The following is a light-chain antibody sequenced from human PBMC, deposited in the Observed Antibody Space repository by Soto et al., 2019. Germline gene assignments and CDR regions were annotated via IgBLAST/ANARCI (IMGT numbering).Light chain of an antibody. CDR3: SSYTSSSTLMV. J-gene: IGLJ2*01. CDR2: DVS. Sequence: QSALTQPASVSGSPGQSITISCTGTSSDVGGYNYVSWYQQHPGKAPKLMIYDVSNRPSGVSNRFSGSKSGNTASLTISGLQADDEAYYYCSSYTSSSTLMVFGGGTQLTVL. V-gene: IGLV2-14*01. CDR1: SSDVGGYNY.